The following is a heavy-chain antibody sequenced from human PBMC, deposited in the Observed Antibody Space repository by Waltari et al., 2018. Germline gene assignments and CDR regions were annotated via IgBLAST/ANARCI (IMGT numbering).Heavy chain of an antibody. Sequence: EVQLVESGGGLVQPGGSLRLSYAASGFSFSNYWIHWVRQAPGKGLEWVSRINPDGSSISHADSVRGRFTITRDNAKNTLYLQMNSLRVDDTAVYYCTRATAVSFDYWGLGTLVTVSS. V-gene: IGHV3-74*01. D-gene: IGHD6-19*01. CDR2: INPDGSSI. CDR1: GFSFSNYW. J-gene: IGHJ4*02. CDR3: TRATAVSFDY.